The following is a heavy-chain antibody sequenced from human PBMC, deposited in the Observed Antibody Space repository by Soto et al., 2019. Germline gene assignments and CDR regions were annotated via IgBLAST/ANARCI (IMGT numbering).Heavy chain of an antibody. J-gene: IGHJ4*02. CDR2: ISYDGSNK. CDR1: GFTFSSYG. V-gene: IGHV3-30*18. CDR3: AKTFHDYSNL. Sequence: QPGGSLRLSCAASGFTFSSYGMHWVRQAPGKGLEWVAVISYDGSNKYYADSVKGRFTISRDNSKNTLYLQMNSLRAEDTAVYYCAKTFHDYSNLWGQGTLVTVSS. D-gene: IGHD4-4*01.